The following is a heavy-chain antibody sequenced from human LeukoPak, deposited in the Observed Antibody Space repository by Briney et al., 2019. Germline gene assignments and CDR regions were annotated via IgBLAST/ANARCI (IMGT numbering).Heavy chain of an antibody. Sequence: SGGSLRLSCAASGFTFSSYEMNWVRQAPGKGLEWVSYISSSGSTIYYADSVKGRFTISRDNAKNSLYLQMNSLRAEDTAVYYCAVSYPEFDYWGQGTLVTVSS. J-gene: IGHJ4*02. V-gene: IGHV3-48*03. CDR3: AVSYPEFDY. CDR2: ISSSGSTI. CDR1: GFTFSSYE. D-gene: IGHD1-26*01.